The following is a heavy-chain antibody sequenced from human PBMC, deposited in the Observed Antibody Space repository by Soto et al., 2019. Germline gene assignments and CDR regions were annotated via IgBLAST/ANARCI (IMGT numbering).Heavy chain of an antibody. J-gene: IGHJ3*02. Sequence: QVQLVQSGAEVKKPGASVKVSCKASGYTFTGYYMHWVRQAPGQGLEWMGWINPNSGGTNYAQKFQGWATMTRDTSISTAYMELSRLRSDDTAVYYCATFFWGIEGDAFDIWGQGTMVTVSS. V-gene: IGHV1-2*04. D-gene: IGHD3-16*01. CDR1: GYTFTGYY. CDR3: ATFFWGIEGDAFDI. CDR2: INPNSGGT.